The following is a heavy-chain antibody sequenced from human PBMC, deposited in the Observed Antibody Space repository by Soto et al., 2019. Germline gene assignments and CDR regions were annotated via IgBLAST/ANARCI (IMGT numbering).Heavy chain of an antibody. J-gene: IGHJ6*02. CDR1: GGTFSSYA. V-gene: IGHV1-69*13. CDR3: ARISQGASSRDARSGYYYYYGMDV. Sequence: ASVKVSCKASGGTFSSYAISWVRQAPGQGLEWMGGIIPIFGTANYAQKFQGRVTITADESTSTAYMELNSLRSEDTAVYYCARISQGASSRDARSGYYYYYGMDVWGQGTTVTVSS. D-gene: IGHD6-25*01. CDR2: IIPIFGTA.